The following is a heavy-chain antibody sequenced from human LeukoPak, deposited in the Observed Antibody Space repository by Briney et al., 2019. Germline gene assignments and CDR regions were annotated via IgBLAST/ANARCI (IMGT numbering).Heavy chain of an antibody. V-gene: IGHV4-4*07. Sequence: PETLSLNRTVPARSLTRSHWSCIRQPDGKGLESIRRIYTSGSTNYNPSLKSRVTMSVDTSKNQFSLKLSAVTAADTAVYYCARLNSGSYQRWFDPWGQGTLVTVSS. J-gene: IGHJ5*02. D-gene: IGHD1-26*01. CDR1: ARSLTRSH. CDR2: IYTSGST. CDR3: ARLNSGSYQRWFDP.